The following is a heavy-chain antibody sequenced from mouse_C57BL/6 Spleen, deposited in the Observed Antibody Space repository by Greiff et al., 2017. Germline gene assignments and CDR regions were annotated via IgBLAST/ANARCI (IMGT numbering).Heavy chain of an antibody. CDR1: GYSITSGYY. Sequence: EVKLMESGPGLVKPSQSLSLTCSVTGYSITSGYYWNWIRQFPGNKLEWMGYISYDGSNNYNPSLKNRISITRDTSKNQFFLKLNSVTTEDTATYYCAIYSWFAYWGQGTLVTVSA. D-gene: IGHD1-1*01. J-gene: IGHJ3*01. CDR3: AIYSWFAY. V-gene: IGHV3-6*01. CDR2: ISYDGSN.